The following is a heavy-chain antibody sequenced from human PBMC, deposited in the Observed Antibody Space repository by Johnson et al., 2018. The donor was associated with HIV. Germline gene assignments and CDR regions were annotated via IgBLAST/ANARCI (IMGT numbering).Heavy chain of an antibody. D-gene: IGHD6-6*01. CDR3: ATDMKGKGSIAALWAAFDI. Sequence: VQLVESGGGLVQPGGSLRLSCVTSGFTFDDYGMSWVRQAPGKGLEWVCGINWTGGSTSYADSVKGRFTISRDNAKNSLYLQMNSLKIEDTAVYYCATDMKGKGSIAALWAAFDIWGQGTVVTVSS. V-gene: IGHV3-20*04. CDR2: INWTGGST. CDR1: GFTFDDYG. J-gene: IGHJ3*02.